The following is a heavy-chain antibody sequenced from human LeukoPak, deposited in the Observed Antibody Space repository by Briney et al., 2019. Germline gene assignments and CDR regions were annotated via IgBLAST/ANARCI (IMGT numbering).Heavy chain of an antibody. D-gene: IGHD3-16*02. Sequence: PGGSLRLSCTVSGFTVSSNSMSWVRQAPGKGLEWVSSISSSSSYIYYADSVKGRFTISRDNAKNSLYLQMNSLRAEDTAVYYCAREEGYDYVWGSYRYNYYYMDVWGKGTTVTVSS. CDR2: ISSSSSYI. V-gene: IGHV3-21*01. CDR3: AREEGYDYVWGSYRYNYYYMDV. CDR1: GFTVSSNS. J-gene: IGHJ6*03.